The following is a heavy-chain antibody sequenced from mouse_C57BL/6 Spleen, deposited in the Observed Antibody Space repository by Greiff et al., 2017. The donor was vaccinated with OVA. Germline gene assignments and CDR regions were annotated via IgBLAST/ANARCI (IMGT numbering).Heavy chain of an antibody. CDR3: ARSRLTGYFDY. J-gene: IGHJ2*01. CDR1: GYTFTSYW. Sequence: QVQLKQPGAELVKPGASVKLSCKASGYTFTSYWMHWVKQRPGQGLEWIGMIHPNSGSTNYNEKFKSKATLTVDKSSSTAYMQLSSLTSEDSAVYYCARSRLTGYFDYWGQGTTLTVSS. CDR2: IHPNSGST. V-gene: IGHV1-64*01. D-gene: IGHD1-1*01.